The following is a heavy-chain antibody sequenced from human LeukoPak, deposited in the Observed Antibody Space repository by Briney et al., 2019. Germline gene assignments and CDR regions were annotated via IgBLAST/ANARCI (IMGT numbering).Heavy chain of an antibody. V-gene: IGHV4-34*01. J-gene: IGHJ5*02. CDR3: ASWTGIAAAGTGWFDP. Sequence: PSETLSLTRAVYGGSFSGYYWSWIRQPPGKGLEWIGEINHSGSTNYNPSLKSRVTISVDTSKNQFSLKLSSVTAADTAVYYCASWTGIAAAGTGWFDPWGQGTLVTVSS. CDR1: GGSFSGYY. CDR2: INHSGST. D-gene: IGHD6-13*01.